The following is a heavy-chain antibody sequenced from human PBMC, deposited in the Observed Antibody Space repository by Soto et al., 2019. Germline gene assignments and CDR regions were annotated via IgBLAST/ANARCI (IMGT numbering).Heavy chain of an antibody. D-gene: IGHD1-26*01. V-gene: IGHV3-48*03. CDR1: GFTFSSYE. CDR2: ISSGSTI. CDR3: ARDLFRLGLLSSFGAFDI. Sequence: PGGSLRLSCAASGFTFSSYEMNWVRQAPGKRLEWVSYISSGSTIYYADSVKGRFTISRDNAKNSLYLQMNSLRAEDTAVYYCARDLFRLGLLSSFGAFDIWGQGTMVTVSS. J-gene: IGHJ3*02.